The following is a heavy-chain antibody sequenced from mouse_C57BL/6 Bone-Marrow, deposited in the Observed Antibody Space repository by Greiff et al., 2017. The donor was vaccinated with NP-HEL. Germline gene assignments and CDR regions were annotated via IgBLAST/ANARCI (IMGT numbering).Heavy chain of an antibody. CDR2: IDPSDSYT. Sequence: QVQLQQPGAELVMPGASVKLSCKASGYTFTSYWMHWVKQRPGHGLAWIGEIDPSDSYTTYNQKFKGKSTLTVDKSSSTAYMQLSSLTSEDSAVYYCALYGYGGFAYWGQGTLVTVSA. D-gene: IGHD2-2*01. CDR1: GYTFTSYW. J-gene: IGHJ3*01. V-gene: IGHV1-69*01. CDR3: ALYGYGGFAY.